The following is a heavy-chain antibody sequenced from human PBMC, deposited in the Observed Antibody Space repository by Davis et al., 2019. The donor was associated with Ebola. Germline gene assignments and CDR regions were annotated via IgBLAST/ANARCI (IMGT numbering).Heavy chain of an antibody. CDR1: GFTFSSYG. V-gene: IGHV3-30*18. Sequence: GGSLRLSCAASGFTFSSYGMNWVRQAPGKGLEWVAVISYDGSNKYYADSVKGRFTISRDNSKNTLYLQMNSLRAEDTAVYYCAKDKYSYGLRDNWFDPWGQGTLVTVSS. J-gene: IGHJ5*02. CDR3: AKDKYSYGLRDNWFDP. CDR2: ISYDGSNK. D-gene: IGHD5-18*01.